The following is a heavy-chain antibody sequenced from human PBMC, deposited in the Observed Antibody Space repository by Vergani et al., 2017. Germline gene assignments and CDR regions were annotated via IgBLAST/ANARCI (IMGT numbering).Heavy chain of an antibody. CDR1: GGSISSYY. J-gene: IGHJ6*02. Sequence: QVQLQESGPGLVKPSETLSLTCTVSGGSISSYYWSWIRQPPGKGLEWIGYIYYSGSTNYNPSLKSRVTTSVDTSKNQFSLKLSSVTAADTAVYYCARDHPHSIAAAGTGKYYYGMDVWGQGTTVTVSS. CDR2: IYYSGST. V-gene: IGHV4-59*01. D-gene: IGHD6-13*01. CDR3: ARDHPHSIAAAGTGKYYYGMDV.